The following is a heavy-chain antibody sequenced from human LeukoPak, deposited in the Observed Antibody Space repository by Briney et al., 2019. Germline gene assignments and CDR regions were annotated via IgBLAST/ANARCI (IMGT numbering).Heavy chain of an antibody. J-gene: IGHJ4*02. V-gene: IGHV3-7*01. Sequence: GGSLRLSGAASGSTFSSYWMSWVRQAPGKGLEWVANIKEDGSEKYYVDSVKGRFTISRDNAKNSLYLQMNSLRAEDTAMYYCARDYGGNSVYWGQGTLVTVSS. CDR2: IKEDGSEK. D-gene: IGHD4-23*01. CDR1: GSTFSSYW. CDR3: ARDYGGNSVY.